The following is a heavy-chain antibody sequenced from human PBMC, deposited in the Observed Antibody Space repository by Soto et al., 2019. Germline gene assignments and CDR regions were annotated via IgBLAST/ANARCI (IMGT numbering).Heavy chain of an antibody. CDR3: ARDPSPYYYDSRGGFNY. D-gene: IGHD3-22*01. V-gene: IGHV1-69*01. CDR1: GGTFSSYA. J-gene: IGHJ4*02. CDR2: IIPIFGTA. Sequence: QVQLVQSGAEVKKPGSSVKVSCKASGGTFSSYAISWVRQAPGQGLEWMGGIIPIFGTANYAQKFQGRVTITADESTSTAYMELSSLRSEDTAVYYCARDPSPYYYDSRGGFNYWGQGTLVTVSS.